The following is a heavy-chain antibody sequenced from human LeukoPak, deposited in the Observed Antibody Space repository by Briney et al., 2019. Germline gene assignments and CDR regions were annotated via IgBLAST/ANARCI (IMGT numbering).Heavy chain of an antibody. J-gene: IGHJ3*02. CDR3: ARDYAFDI. Sequence: PGGSLRLSCAASGFTFSSYAMHWVRQAPGKGLEWVAVISYDGSNKYYAGSVKGRFTISRDNSKNTLYLQMNSLRAEDTAVYYCARDYAFDIWGQGTMVTVSS. CDR1: GFTFSSYA. V-gene: IGHV3-30-3*01. CDR2: ISYDGSNK.